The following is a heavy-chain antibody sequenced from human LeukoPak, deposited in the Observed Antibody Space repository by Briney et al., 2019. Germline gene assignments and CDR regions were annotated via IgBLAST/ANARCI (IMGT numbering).Heavy chain of an antibody. CDR1: GNSISSGDNY. Sequence: SQTLSLTCTVPGNSISSGDNYWSWIRQPAGKGLEWIGRIYTSGSTNYNPSLKSRVTISGDTSKNQFSLRLSSVTAADTAVYYCARHPGYYYYYMDVWGKGTTVTISS. V-gene: IGHV4-61*02. D-gene: IGHD1-14*01. CDR2: IYTSGST. CDR3: ARHPGYYYYYMDV. J-gene: IGHJ6*03.